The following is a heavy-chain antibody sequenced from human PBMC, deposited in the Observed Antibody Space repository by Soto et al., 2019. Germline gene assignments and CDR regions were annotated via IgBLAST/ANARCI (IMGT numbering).Heavy chain of an antibody. CDR1: GGSISSDSYY. V-gene: IGHV4-39*07. J-gene: IGHJ4*02. CDR3: AREGNLGRWIQPLDS. Sequence: SETLSLTCTVSGGSISSDSYYWGWIRQSPEKGLEWIASIYYSGSTYYNPSLKSRLTISVDTSKNQFSLKLSSVTAADTAVYFCAREGNLGRWIQPLDSWGQGTLVTVSS. CDR2: IYYSGST. D-gene: IGHD2-2*03.